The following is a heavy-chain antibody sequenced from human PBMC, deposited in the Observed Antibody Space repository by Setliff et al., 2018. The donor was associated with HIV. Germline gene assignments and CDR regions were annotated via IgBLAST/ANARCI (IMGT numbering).Heavy chain of an antibody. Sequence: QAGGSLRLSCVVSGFTLNHYAMHWVRQAPGKGLEWVSGIRFNGRNIAYAGSVKGRFTISRDSAKNSLYLQMNSLRSEDTAIYYCAKGEATLNTPLDYWGQGTLVTVSS. J-gene: IGHJ4*02. CDR1: GFTLNHYA. V-gene: IGHV3-9*01. CDR2: IRFNGRNI. D-gene: IGHD1-26*01. CDR3: AKGEATLNTPLDY.